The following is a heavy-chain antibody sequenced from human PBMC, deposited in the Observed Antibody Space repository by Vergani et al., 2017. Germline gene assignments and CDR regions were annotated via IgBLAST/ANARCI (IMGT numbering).Heavy chain of an antibody. CDR1: GFTFSGSA. Sequence: EVQLLESGGGLVQPGGSLKLSCAASGFTFSGSAMHWVRQASGKGLEWVGRVRSKANSYATAYAASVIGRFTISRDESKNTAYLEMNSLKTEDTAVYYCATYMSYDWERWFDPWGQGTLVTVSS. CDR2: VRSKANSYAT. V-gene: IGHV3-73*02. J-gene: IGHJ5*02. D-gene: IGHD3-16*01. CDR3: ATYMSYDWERWFDP.